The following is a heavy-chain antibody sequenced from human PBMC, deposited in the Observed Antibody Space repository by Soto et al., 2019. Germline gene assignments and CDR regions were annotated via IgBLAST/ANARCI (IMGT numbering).Heavy chain of an antibody. D-gene: IGHD2-8*02. J-gene: IGHJ4*02. CDR3: ARDKITGLFDY. CDR1: GGSISSRNW. Sequence: SETLSLTCAVSGGSISSRNWWSWVRQPPGKGLEWIGEINHSGSTNYNPSLKGRVTISVDTSKNQFSLKLTSVTAADTAVYYCARDKITGLFDYWGQGTLVTVSS. V-gene: IGHV4-4*02. CDR2: INHSGST.